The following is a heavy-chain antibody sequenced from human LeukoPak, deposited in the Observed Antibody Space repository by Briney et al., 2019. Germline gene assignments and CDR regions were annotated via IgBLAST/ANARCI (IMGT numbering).Heavy chain of an antibody. CDR3: ARGFDGYDFWSGQIFDY. CDR2: ISGSGDTA. Sequence: GGSLRLSCAASGFTFSSYAMSWVRQAPGKGLEWVSAISGSGDTAYYADSVKGRFTISRDNSKNTLYLQMNSLRAEDTAVYYCARGFDGYDFWSGQIFDYWGQGTLVTVSS. V-gene: IGHV3-23*01. D-gene: IGHD3-3*01. CDR1: GFTFSSYA. J-gene: IGHJ4*02.